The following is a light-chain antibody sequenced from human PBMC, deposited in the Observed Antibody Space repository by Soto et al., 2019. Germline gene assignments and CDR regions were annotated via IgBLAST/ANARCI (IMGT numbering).Light chain of an antibody. Sequence: EIVMTQSPATLSVSPGERATLSCRASQSIGSTLAWYQQKPGQAPRLLIYDASTRATGIPVRFSGSGSGTEFTLSINSRQSEEFTVYYCQQYNNWPFAFGPGTKVAIK. CDR3: QQYNNWPFA. CDR1: QSIGST. V-gene: IGKV3-15*01. J-gene: IGKJ3*01. CDR2: DAS.